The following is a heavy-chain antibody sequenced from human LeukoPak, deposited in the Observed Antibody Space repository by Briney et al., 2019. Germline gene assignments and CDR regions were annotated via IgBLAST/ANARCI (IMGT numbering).Heavy chain of an antibody. CDR3: AKSTTVTQRGYFDY. V-gene: IGHV3-30*18. Sequence: PGGSLRLSCAASGFTFSSYGMHWVRHAPAKGLELVAIISYDGSNKYYADSVKGRFTISRDNSKNTLYLQMNSLRAEDTVVYYCAKSTTVTQRGYFDYWGQGALVTVSS. D-gene: IGHD4-17*01. J-gene: IGHJ4*02. CDR2: ISYDGSNK. CDR1: GFTFSSYG.